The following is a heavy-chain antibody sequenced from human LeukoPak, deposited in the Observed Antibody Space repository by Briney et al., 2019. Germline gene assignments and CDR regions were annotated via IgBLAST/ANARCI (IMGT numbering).Heavy chain of an antibody. D-gene: IGHD3-3*01. CDR2: INHSGST. J-gene: IGHJ5*02. V-gene: IGHV4-34*01. CDR1: GGSFSGYY. Sequence: SETLSLTCAVYGGSFSGYYWSWIRQPPGKGLEWIGEINHSGSTNYDPSLKSRVTISVDTSKNQFSLKLSSVTAADTAVYYCARGRGRLRYYDFWDNWFDPWGQGTLVTLSS. CDR3: ARGRGRLRYYDFWDNWFDP.